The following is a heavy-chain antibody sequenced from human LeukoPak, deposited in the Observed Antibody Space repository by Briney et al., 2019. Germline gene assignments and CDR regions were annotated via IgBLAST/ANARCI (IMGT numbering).Heavy chain of an antibody. CDR1: GGSFSGYY. Sequence: PSETPSLTCAVYGGSFSGYYWSWIRQPPGKGLEWIGEINHSGSTNYNPSLKSRVTISVDTSKNQFSLKLSSVTAADTAVYYCASSSSSWTIDYWGQGTLVTVSS. CDR2: INHSGST. D-gene: IGHD6-13*01. V-gene: IGHV4-34*01. CDR3: ASSSSSWTIDY. J-gene: IGHJ4*02.